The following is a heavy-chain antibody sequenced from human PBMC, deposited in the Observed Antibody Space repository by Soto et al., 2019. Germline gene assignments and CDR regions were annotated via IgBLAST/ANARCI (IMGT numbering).Heavy chain of an antibody. V-gene: IGHV1-18*01. Sequence: QVKLVQSGTEVKQPGASMKVSCTASGYSFATSGISWVRQAPGQGLEWMGWISAYNGNTNYDQKLQDRVTMTTDTSTSTAYLELRNLRSDDTAVYYCARAGQYYDSSGYANLGQGTLVTVSS. CDR2: ISAYNGNT. CDR3: ARAGQYYDSSGYAN. CDR1: GYSFATSG. D-gene: IGHD3-22*01. J-gene: IGHJ4*02.